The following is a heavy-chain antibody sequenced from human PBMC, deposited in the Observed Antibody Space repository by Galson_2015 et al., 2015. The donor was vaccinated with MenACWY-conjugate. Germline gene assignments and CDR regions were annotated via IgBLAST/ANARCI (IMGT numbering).Heavy chain of an antibody. Sequence: SETLSLTCTASGASITSNDFYGGWIRQPPGKGLEWLGTVFYNGTTYYNPSLKSRVTISVDTSKNQIFLNLNSATAADTAVYYCARESSYCPGSTCGYFWGQGTLVTVSS. CDR2: VFYNGTT. CDR3: ARESSYCPGSTCGYF. V-gene: IGHV4-39*07. CDR1: GASITSNDFY. D-gene: IGHD2-8*02. J-gene: IGHJ4*02.